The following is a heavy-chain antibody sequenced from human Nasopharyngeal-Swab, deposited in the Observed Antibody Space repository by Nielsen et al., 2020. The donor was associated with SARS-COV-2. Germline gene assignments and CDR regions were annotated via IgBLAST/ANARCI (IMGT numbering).Heavy chain of an antibody. CDR3: ARDSIALFDY. Sequence: GESLKIPCAASGFTFSSYWMSWVRQAPGKGLEWVANIKQDGSEKCYVDSVKGRFTISRDNAKNSLYLQMNSLRAEDTAVYYCARDSIALFDYWGQGTLVTVSS. J-gene: IGHJ4*02. V-gene: IGHV3-7*01. D-gene: IGHD3-3*02. CDR2: IKQDGSEK. CDR1: GFTFSSYW.